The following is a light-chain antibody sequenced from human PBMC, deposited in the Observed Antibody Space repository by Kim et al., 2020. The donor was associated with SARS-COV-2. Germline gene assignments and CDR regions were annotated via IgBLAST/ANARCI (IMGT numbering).Light chain of an antibody. J-gene: IGKJ2*01. CDR3: QQRSNWAPT. CDR1: HSVGRY. CDR2: DVS. Sequence: SSTPGRSLPLSCRASHSVGRYLAWYQQKPGQAPTLLIYDVSNSATGTPGKGSGSGYGTDFTLTISSLEREDFATYYCQQRSNWAPTFGQGTNLDI. V-gene: IGKV3-11*01.